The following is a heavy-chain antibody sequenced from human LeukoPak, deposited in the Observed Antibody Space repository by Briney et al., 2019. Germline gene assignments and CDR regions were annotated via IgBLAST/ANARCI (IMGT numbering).Heavy chain of an antibody. CDR1: GFTFSSYA. Sequence: TGGSLRLSCAASGFTFSSYAMHWVRQAPGKGLEWVAVISYDGSNKYYADSVKGRFTISRDNSKNTLYLQMDSLRAEDTAVYYCARDRPVSTYYFDYWGQGTLVTVSS. J-gene: IGHJ4*02. CDR2: ISYDGSNK. V-gene: IGHV3-30*04. CDR3: ARDRPVSTYYFDY. D-gene: IGHD5/OR15-5a*01.